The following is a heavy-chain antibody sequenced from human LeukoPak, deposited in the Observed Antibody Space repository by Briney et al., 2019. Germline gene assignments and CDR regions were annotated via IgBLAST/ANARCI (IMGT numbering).Heavy chain of an antibody. CDR3: AKDLVVRYFDWSLDV. Sequence: GGSLRLSCAASGFTFSTYWMNWVRQAPGKGLEWVSLISGSGGSTYYADSVKGRFTISRDNSKNTLYLQMNSLRAEDTAVYYCAKDLVVRYFDWSLDVWGQGTTVTVSS. CDR2: ISGSGGST. D-gene: IGHD3-9*01. V-gene: IGHV3-23*01. J-gene: IGHJ6*02. CDR1: GFTFSTYW.